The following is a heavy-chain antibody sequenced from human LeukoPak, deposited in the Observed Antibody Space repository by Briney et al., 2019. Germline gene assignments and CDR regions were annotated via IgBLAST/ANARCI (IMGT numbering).Heavy chain of an antibody. J-gene: IGHJ4*02. V-gene: IGHV1-18*01. D-gene: IGHD3-9*01. Sequence: ASVKVSCKASGYTFTSYGISWVRQAPGQGLEWMGWISAYNSNTNYAQKLQGRVTMTTDTSTSTAYMELRSLRSDDTAVYYCAKALTNPRRYFDWLLYDYWGQGTLVTVSS. CDR2: ISAYNSNT. CDR3: AKALTNPRRYFDWLLYDY. CDR1: GYTFTSYG.